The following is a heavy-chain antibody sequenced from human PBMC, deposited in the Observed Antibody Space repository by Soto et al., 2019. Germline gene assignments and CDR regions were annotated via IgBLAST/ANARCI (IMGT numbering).Heavy chain of an antibody. Sequence: SETLSLTCTVSGGSISDYYWSWIRQFPGKGLEWIGYISNSGGTNYNPSLKSRVTISVYTSKNQFSLRLSSVTAGDTAVYFCARGSINVGAQVNDCWGQGTLVTVSS. D-gene: IGHD1-26*01. J-gene: IGHJ4*02. CDR1: GGSISDYY. CDR3: ARGSINVGAQVNDC. V-gene: IGHV4-59*01. CDR2: ISNSGGT.